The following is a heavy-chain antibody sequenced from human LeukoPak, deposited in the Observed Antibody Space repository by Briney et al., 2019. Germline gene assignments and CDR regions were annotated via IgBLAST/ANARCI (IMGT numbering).Heavy chain of an antibody. CDR3: ASPRGPYYYDTSGNF. V-gene: IGHV3-48*03. Sequence: GGSLRLSCAASGFTFSSYEMNWVRQAPGKGLEWVSYMSSSGSTIYYADSVKGRFTISRDNAKNSLYLQMNSLRAEDTAVYYCASPRGPYYYDTSGNFWGQGTLVTVSS. CDR2: MSSSGSTI. CDR1: GFTFSSYE. J-gene: IGHJ4*02. D-gene: IGHD3-22*01.